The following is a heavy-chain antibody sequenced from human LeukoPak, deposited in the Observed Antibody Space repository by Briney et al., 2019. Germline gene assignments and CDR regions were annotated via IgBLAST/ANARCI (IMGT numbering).Heavy chain of an antibody. D-gene: IGHD6-6*01. Sequence: SETLSLTCTASGGSISSYYWSWIRQPPGKGLEWIGYIYYSGSTNYNPSLKSRVTISVDTSKNQFSLKLSSVTAADTAVYYCARSDVPRSYYYYGMDVWGQGTTVTVS. CDR3: ARSDVPRSYYYYGMDV. V-gene: IGHV4-59*01. J-gene: IGHJ6*02. CDR2: IYYSGST. CDR1: GGSISSYY.